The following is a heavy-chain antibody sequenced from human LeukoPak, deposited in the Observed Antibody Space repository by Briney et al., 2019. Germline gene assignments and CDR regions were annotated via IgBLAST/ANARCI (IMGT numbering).Heavy chain of an antibody. V-gene: IGHV3-66*01. J-gene: IGHJ4*02. CDR1: GFTVSSNY. CDR3: ARDIYYDSSGYYGSIY. D-gene: IGHD3-22*01. Sequence: GGSLRLSCAASGFTVSSNYMSWVRQAPGKGLEWVSVIYSGGSTYYADSVKGRFTISRDNSKNTLYLQMNSLRAEDTAVYYCARDIYYDSSGYYGSIYWGQGTLVTVSS. CDR2: IYSGGST.